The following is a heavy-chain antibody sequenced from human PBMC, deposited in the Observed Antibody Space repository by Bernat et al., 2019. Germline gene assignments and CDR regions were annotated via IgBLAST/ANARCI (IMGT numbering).Heavy chain of an antibody. J-gene: IGHJ1*01. D-gene: IGHD3-3*01. CDR3: ARHVYDFWSGYYARAGFFQH. Sequence: QLQLQESGPGLVKPSETLSLTCTVSGGSISSSSYYWGWIRQPPGKGLEWIGSFYYSGSTYYNPSLKSRVTISVDTSKNQFSLKLSSVTAADTAVYYCARHVYDFWSGYYARAGFFQHWGQGTLVTVSS. CDR2: FYYSGST. CDR1: GGSISSSSYY. V-gene: IGHV4-39*01.